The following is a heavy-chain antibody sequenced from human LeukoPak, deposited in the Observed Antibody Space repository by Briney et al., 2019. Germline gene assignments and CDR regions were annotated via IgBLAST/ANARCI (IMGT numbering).Heavy chain of an antibody. J-gene: IGHJ5*02. CDR2: IGASGENT. Sequence: PGGSLRLSCAASGFTFNTYPMTRLRQAPGKGLEWVSAIGASGENTYYADSVEGRFTTSRDNSKDTLYLQMNSLRAEDTAVYYCARKTSYHNCFDPWGQGTLVTVSS. V-gene: IGHV3-23*01. CDR1: GFTFNTYP. CDR3: ARKTSYHNCFDP.